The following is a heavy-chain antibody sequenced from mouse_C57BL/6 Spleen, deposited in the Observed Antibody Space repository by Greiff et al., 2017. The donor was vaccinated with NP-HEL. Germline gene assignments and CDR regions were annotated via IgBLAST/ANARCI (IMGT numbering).Heavy chain of an antibody. Sequence: VQLQQSGAELVMPGASVKLSCKASGCTFTSYWMHWVKQRPGQGLEWIGEIDPSDSYTNYNQKFKGKSTLTVDKSSSTAYMQLSSLTSEDSAVYDCAKVYSNYLYYFDYWGKGTTLTVSS. CDR3: AKVYSNYLYYFDY. V-gene: IGHV1-69*01. J-gene: IGHJ2*01. CDR1: GCTFTSYW. D-gene: IGHD2-5*01. CDR2: IDPSDSYT.